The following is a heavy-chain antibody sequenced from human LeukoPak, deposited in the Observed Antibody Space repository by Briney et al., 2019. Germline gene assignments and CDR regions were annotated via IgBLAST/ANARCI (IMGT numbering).Heavy chain of an antibody. D-gene: IGHD3-10*01. V-gene: IGHV1-2*02. CDR2: INPNSGYT. CDR1: GYTFTGYY. CDR3: ARDLDYGSGSFSN. J-gene: IGHJ4*02. Sequence: ASVKVSCKASGYTFTGYYIHWVRQAPGQGLEWMGWINPNSGYTNYAQKFQGRVTMTRDTSISTAYLELNGLRSDDTAVYYCARDLDYGSGSFSNWGQGAIVTVSS.